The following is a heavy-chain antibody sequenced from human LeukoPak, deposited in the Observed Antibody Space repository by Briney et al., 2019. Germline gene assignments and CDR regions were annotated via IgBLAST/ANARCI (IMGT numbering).Heavy chain of an antibody. CDR3: AKGHTYYYDSSGLRYFDY. Sequence: GGTLRLSCAASGFTFSSSGMSWVRQTPGKGLEWVSAISGSGASTYYADSVKGRFTISRDNSKNTLYLQMNSLRAEDTAVYYCAKGHTYYYDSSGLRYFDYWGQGTLVTVSS. D-gene: IGHD3-22*01. J-gene: IGHJ4*02. CDR2: ISGSGAST. V-gene: IGHV3-23*01. CDR1: GFTFSSSG.